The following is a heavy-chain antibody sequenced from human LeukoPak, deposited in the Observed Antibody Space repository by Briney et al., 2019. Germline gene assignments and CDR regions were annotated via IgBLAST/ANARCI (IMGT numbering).Heavy chain of an antibody. D-gene: IGHD6-13*01. CDR3: ARGIAAAGTRYFGY. CDR1: GGSISSSSYY. V-gene: IGHV4-39*01. J-gene: IGHJ4*02. CDR2: IYYSGST. Sequence: SETLSLTCTVSGGSISSSSYYWGWIRQPPGKGLEWIGSIYYSGSTYYNPSLKSRVTISVDTSKNQFSLKLSSVTAADTAVYYCARGIAAAGTRYFGYWGQGTLVTVSS.